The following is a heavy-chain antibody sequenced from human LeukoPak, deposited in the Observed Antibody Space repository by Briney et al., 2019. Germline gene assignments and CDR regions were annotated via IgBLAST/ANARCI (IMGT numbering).Heavy chain of an antibody. V-gene: IGHV4-39*01. CDR2: MYHSGIT. CDR1: ARSISSSNYY. Sequence: SHTLSPTCTVSARSISSSNYYWGWLRQTPGKGLEWIGSMYHSGITYYNPSLKTRVTISVDTTKNQFFLKLSSETAADTAVYYCATITFGGVKGSYYFDYWGQGTLVTVSS. CDR3: ATITFGGVKGSYYFDY. D-gene: IGHD3-16*01. J-gene: IGHJ4*02.